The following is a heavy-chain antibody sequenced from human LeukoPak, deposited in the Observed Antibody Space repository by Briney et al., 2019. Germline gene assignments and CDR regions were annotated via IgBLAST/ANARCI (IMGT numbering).Heavy chain of an antibody. D-gene: IGHD2-2*01. J-gene: IGHJ4*02. CDR3: AKGGYDLDYYFDY. CDR1: GFTFDDYV. CDR2: ISWNSGSI. V-gene: IGHV3-9*01. Sequence: GGSLRLSCAASGFTFDDYVMHWVRQAPGKGLEWVSGISWNSGSIGYADSVKGRFTISRDNSNNSLYLQMNSLRTEDTALYYCAKGGYDLDYYFDYWGQGILVTVSS.